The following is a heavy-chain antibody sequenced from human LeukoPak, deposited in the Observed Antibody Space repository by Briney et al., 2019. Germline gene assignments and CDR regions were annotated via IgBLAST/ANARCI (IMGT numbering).Heavy chain of an antibody. V-gene: IGHV4-39*07. Sequence: SETLSLTCTVSGGSISSSNYYWGWIRQPPGKGLEWIGSMYYSGSTYYNPSLKSRVTISVDTSKNQFSLKLSSVTAADTAVYYCARAPTARNWFDPWGQGTLVTVSS. CDR1: GGSISSSNYY. CDR3: ARAPTARNWFDP. CDR2: MYYSGST. J-gene: IGHJ5*02.